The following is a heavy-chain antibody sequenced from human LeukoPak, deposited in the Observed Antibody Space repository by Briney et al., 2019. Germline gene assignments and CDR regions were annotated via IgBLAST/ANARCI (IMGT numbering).Heavy chain of an antibody. CDR3: ARDVRLATSYYGMDV. D-gene: IGHD5-12*01. J-gene: IGHJ6*02. CDR1: GFTFSSYE. V-gene: IGHV3-48*03. Sequence: GGSLRLSCAASGFTFSSYEMNWVRQAPGKGLEWVSYISSNGSTIYYADSVRGRFTISRDNAKNSLYLQMNSLRAEDTAVYYCARDVRLATSYYGMDVWGQGTTVTVSS. CDR2: ISSNGSTI.